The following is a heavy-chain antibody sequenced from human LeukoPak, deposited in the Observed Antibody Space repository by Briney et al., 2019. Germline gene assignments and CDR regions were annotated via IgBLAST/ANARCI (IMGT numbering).Heavy chain of an antibody. CDR3: ARDPNGDYIGAFDM. CDR2: IRGGGGSA. D-gene: IGHD4-17*01. J-gene: IGHJ3*02. Sequence: ETLSLTCTVSGGSISGYYWTWIRQPPGKGPEWVSAIRGGGGSAFYADSVKGRFTISRDNSKYTLFLQMNSLRAEDTAVYYCARDPNGDYIGAFDMWGPGTMVTVSS. V-gene: IGHV3-23*01. CDR1: GGSISGYY.